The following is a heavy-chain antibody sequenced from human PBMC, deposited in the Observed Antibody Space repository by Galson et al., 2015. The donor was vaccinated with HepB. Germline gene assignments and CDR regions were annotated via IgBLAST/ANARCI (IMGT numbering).Heavy chain of an antibody. CDR2: ISAYNGNT. V-gene: IGHV1-18*01. Sequence: SVKVSCKASGYTFSSYSIAWVRQAPGQGLEWMGWISAYNGNTNYAQKLQDRVTMTTDTSTSTAYMELSRLRSEDTAVYYCAVTVVVVEPYYGMDVWGQGTTVTVSS. CDR1: GYTFSSYS. CDR3: AVTVVVVEPYYGMDV. J-gene: IGHJ6*02. D-gene: IGHD3-22*01.